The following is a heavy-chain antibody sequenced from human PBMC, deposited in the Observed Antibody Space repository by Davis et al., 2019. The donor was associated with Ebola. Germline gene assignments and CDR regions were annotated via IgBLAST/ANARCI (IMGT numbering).Heavy chain of an antibody. CDR3: AKDLEYSSSLYYYYGMDV. V-gene: IGHV3-7*03. CDR2: IKQDGSEK. Sequence: GESLKISCAASGFTFSSYWMSWVRQAPGKGLEWVANIKQDGSEKYYVDSVKGRFTISRDNSKNSLYLQMNSLRTEDTALYYCAKDLEYSSSLYYYYGMDVWGQGTTVTVSS. J-gene: IGHJ6*02. CDR1: GFTFSSYW. D-gene: IGHD6-6*01.